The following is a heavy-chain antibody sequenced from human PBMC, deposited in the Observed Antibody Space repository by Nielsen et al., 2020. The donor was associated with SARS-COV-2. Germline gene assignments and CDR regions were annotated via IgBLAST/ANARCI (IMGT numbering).Heavy chain of an antibody. CDR3: TRAPSYNWNDEVTHYYMDV. D-gene: IGHD1-20*01. V-gene: IGHV3-21*01. CDR1: GFTFSGYT. Sequence: GESLKISCAASGFTFSGYTMNWVRQAPGKGLEWVSSISSSGSYIFYADSVKGRFTISRDNAKNSLYLQMNSLRAEDTAVYYCTRAPSYNWNDEVTHYYMDVWGKGTTVTVSS. CDR2: ISSSGSYI. J-gene: IGHJ6*03.